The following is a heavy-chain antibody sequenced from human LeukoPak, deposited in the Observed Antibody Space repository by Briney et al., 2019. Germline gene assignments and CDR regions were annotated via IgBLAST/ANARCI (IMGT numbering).Heavy chain of an antibody. Sequence: ASVKVPCKASGYTFTSYGISWVRQAPGQGLEWMGWMNPNSGNTGYAQKFQGRVTMTRNTSISTAYMELSSLRSDDTAVYYCARVLPGDHWGQGTLVTVSS. CDR2: MNPNSGNT. V-gene: IGHV1-8*02. CDR3: ARVLPGDH. CDR1: GYTFTSYG. J-gene: IGHJ4*02.